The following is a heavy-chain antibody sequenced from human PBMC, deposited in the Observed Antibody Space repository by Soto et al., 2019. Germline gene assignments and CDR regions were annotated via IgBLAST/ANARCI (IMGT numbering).Heavy chain of an antibody. D-gene: IGHD3-16*02. CDR2: ISYDGSNK. V-gene: IGHV3-30*18. Sequence: GGSLRLSCAASGSTFSSYGMHWVRQAPGKGLEWVAVISYDGSNKYYADSVKGRFTISRDNSKNTLYLQMNSLRAEDTAVYYCAKPLSSHGDYVWGSYPTWGQGTLVTVSS. CDR1: GSTFSSYG. J-gene: IGHJ5*02. CDR3: AKPLSSHGDYVWGSYPT.